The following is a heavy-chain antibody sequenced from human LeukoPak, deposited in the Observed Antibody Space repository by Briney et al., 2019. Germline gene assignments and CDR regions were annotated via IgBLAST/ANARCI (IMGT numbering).Heavy chain of an antibody. CDR2: IYYSGST. Sequence: SETLSLTCTVSGGSISSSSYYWGWIRQPPGKGLEWIGSIYYSGSTYYNPSLKSRVTISVDTSKNQFSLKLSSVTAADTAVYYCARVEMASPGVWGQGTTVTVSS. D-gene: IGHD5-24*01. CDR3: ARVEMASPGV. CDR1: GGSISSSSYY. V-gene: IGHV4-39*01. J-gene: IGHJ6*02.